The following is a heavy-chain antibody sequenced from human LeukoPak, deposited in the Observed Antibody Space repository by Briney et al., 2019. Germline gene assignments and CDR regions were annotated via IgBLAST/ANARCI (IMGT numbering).Heavy chain of an antibody. Sequence: SQTLSLTCTVSGGSISSYYWGWIRQPPGKGLEWIGSIYYTGSTNYNPSLKSRVTISLDTSKNQFSLKLSSVTAADTAVYYCASVRGYSSGWYASGFDPWGQGTLVTVSS. V-gene: IGHV4-39*07. CDR1: GGSISSYY. CDR2: IYYTGST. J-gene: IGHJ5*02. D-gene: IGHD6-19*01. CDR3: ASVRGYSSGWYASGFDP.